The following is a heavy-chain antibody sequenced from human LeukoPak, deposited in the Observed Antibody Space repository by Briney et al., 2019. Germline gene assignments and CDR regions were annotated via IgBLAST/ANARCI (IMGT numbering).Heavy chain of an antibody. CDR2: MNPNSGNT. Sequence: GASVKVSCKASGYTFTSYDINWVRQATGQGLEWMGWMNPNSGNTGYAQKFQGRVTITRNTSISTAYMELSSLRSEDTAVYYCASPSILRTPYYFDYWGQGTLVTVSS. D-gene: IGHD5-12*01. CDR1: GYTFTSYD. J-gene: IGHJ4*02. CDR3: ASPSILRTPYYFDY. V-gene: IGHV1-8*03.